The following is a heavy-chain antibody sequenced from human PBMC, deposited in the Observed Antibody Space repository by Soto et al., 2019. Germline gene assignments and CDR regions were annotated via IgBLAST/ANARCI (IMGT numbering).Heavy chain of an antibody. CDR2: IYSGGST. CDR3: ARDIEL. CDR1: GFTFSDYY. D-gene: IGHD3-10*01. V-gene: IGHV3-53*01. J-gene: IGHJ4*02. Sequence: GGSLRLSCAASGFTFSDYYMSWIRQAPGKGLEWVSVIYSGGSTYYADSVKGRFTISRDNSKNTLYLQMNSLRAEDTAVYYCARDIELWGQGTLVTVSS.